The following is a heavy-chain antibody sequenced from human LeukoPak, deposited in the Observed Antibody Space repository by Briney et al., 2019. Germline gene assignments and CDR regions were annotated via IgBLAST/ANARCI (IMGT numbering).Heavy chain of an antibody. CDR3: AKDRGYSYGNVDY. J-gene: IGHJ4*02. CDR2: ISGSGGST. CDR1: GFTFSSYA. V-gene: IGHV3-23*01. Sequence: GGSLRLSCAASGFTFSSYAMSWVRQAPRKGLEWGSAISGSGGSTYYADSVKGRFTISRDNSKNTLYLQMNSLRAEDTAVYYCAKDRGYSYGNVDYWGQGTLVTVSS. D-gene: IGHD5-18*01.